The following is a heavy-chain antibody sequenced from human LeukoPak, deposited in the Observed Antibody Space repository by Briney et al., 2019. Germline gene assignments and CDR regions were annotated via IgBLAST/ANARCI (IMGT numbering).Heavy chain of an antibody. CDR1: DGSVSSSSYY. V-gene: IGHV4-39*01. J-gene: IGHJ5*02. Sequence: SETLSLTCTVSDGSVSSSSYYWGWIRQPPGKGLEWIGSISYSGSTYYNSSLKSRVTISVDTSKNQFSLKLSSVTAADTAVYYCARHIASIFGVLKPWGQGTLVTVSS. D-gene: IGHD3-3*01. CDR3: ARHIASIFGVLKP. CDR2: ISYSGST.